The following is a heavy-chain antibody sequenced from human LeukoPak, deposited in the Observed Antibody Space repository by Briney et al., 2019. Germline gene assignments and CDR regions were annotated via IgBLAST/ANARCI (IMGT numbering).Heavy chain of an antibody. CDR1: GFTFSDYY. D-gene: IGHD2-15*01. CDR2: ISSSGSTI. J-gene: IGHJ5*02. CDR3: ARAGYCSGGSCPDKYNWFDP. V-gene: IGHV3-11*01. Sequence: GGSLRLSCAASGFTFSDYYMSWIRQAPGKGLEWVSYISSSGSTIYYADSVKGRFTISRDNAKNSLYLQMNSLRAADTAVYYCARAGYCSGGSCPDKYNWFDPWGQGTLVTVSS.